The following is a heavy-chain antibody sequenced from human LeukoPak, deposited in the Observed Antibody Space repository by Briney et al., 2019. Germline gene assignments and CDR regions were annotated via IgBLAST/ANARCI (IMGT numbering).Heavy chain of an antibody. V-gene: IGHV1-2*02. CDR1: GYTFTDYY. D-gene: IGHD5-18*01. J-gene: IGHJ4*02. Sequence: ASVKVSCKASGYTFTDYYMHWVRQAPGQGLEWMGWINPNSSGTNSAQKFQGRVTMTRDTSINTAYMDLSRLRSDDTAVYYCATDRGYNHGYLYNWGQGTLVTVSS. CDR2: INPNSSGT. CDR3: ATDRGYNHGYLYN.